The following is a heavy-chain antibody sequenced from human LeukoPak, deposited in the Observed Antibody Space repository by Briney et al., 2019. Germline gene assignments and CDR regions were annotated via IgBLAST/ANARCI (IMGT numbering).Heavy chain of an antibody. CDR1: GGSISSNNW. J-gene: IGHJ4*02. D-gene: IGHD1-7*01. Sequence: SETLSLTCAVSGGSISSNNWWNWVRQSPGKGLEWIGEIYHSEATNYNPSLKSRVTMSVDMSENQFSLKLRSVTAADTAVYFCARIYGNFQNYYDYWGQGTLVTVSS. V-gene: IGHV4-4*02. CDR2: IYHSEAT. CDR3: ARIYGNFQNYYDY.